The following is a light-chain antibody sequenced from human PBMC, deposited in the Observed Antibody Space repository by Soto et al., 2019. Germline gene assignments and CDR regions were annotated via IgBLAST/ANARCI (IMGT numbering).Light chain of an antibody. CDR2: NAL. V-gene: IGKV3-15*01. Sequence: EIVMTQSPATLSVSPGERSTLSCMASKSVSTNLAWYQQKPCQAPRLLIYNALTRAPGIPARFSGSGSGTDFTLTISRLEHEDFAAYYCQQSNNWHPLTFGGGTKVDIK. CDR3: QQSNNWHPLT. CDR1: KSVSTN. J-gene: IGKJ4*01.